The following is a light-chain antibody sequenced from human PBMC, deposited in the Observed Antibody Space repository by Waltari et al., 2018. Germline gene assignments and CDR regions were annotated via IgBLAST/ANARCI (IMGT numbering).Light chain of an antibody. CDR3: AAWDDTLNGWV. Sequence: QSVLTQPPSASGTPGPRVTISWSGSSSNNGSNAVNWHQQLPATAPKPPTYGTTQRPSGVPDRYSGSKSGTSASLAISGLQSEDEADYYCAAWDDTLNGWVFGGGTKLTVL. V-gene: IGLV1-44*01. CDR1: SSNNGSNA. J-gene: IGLJ3*02. CDR2: GTT.